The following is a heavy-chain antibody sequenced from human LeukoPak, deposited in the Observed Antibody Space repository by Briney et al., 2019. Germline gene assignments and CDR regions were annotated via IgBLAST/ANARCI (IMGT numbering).Heavy chain of an antibody. V-gene: IGHV5-51*01. CDR2: IYPGDSDT. CDR3: ARHQDVYSSGWHHSQINWFDP. Sequence: GESLKISCKGSGYSFTSYWIGWVRPMPGKGLEWMGIIYPGDSDTRYSPSFQGQVTISADKSISTAYLQWSSLKASDTAMYYCARHQDVYSSGWHHSQINWFDPWGQGTLVTVSS. CDR1: GYSFTSYW. J-gene: IGHJ5*02. D-gene: IGHD6-19*01.